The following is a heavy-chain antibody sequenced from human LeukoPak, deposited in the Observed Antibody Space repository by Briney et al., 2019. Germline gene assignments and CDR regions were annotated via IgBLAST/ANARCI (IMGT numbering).Heavy chain of an antibody. J-gene: IGHJ4*02. CDR3: AKDGWIQLWSL. CDR1: GFTFSSYS. V-gene: IGHV3-23*01. Sequence: GGSLRLSCAASGFTFSSYSMSWVRQAPGKGLEWVSLISGSGDTTNYADSVKGRFTISRDNSKNTLYLQMNSLRAEDTAVYYCAKDGWIQLWSLWGQGTLVTVSS. CDR2: ISGSGDTT. D-gene: IGHD5-18*01.